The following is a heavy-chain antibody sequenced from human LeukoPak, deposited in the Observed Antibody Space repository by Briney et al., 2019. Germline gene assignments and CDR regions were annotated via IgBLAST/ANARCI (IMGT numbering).Heavy chain of an antibody. D-gene: IGHD3-3*01. CDR1: EFSVGSNY. V-gene: IGHV3-66*01. CDR2: IYSGGST. Sequence: PGGSLRLSCAASEFSVGSNYMTWVRQAPGKGLEWVSLIYSGGSTYYADSVKGRFTISRDNSKNTLYLQMNSLRAEDTAVYYCARFGVLRSKFDYWGQGTLVTVSS. CDR3: ARFGVLRSKFDY. J-gene: IGHJ4*02.